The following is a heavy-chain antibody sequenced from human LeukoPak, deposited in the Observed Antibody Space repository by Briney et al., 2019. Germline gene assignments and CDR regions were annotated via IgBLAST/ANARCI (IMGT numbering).Heavy chain of an antibody. J-gene: IGHJ4*02. CDR1: GGSISSGGYS. V-gene: IGHV4-30-2*01. CDR2: IYHSGST. Sequence: PSETLSLTCAVSGGSISSGGYSWSWIRQPPGKGLEWIGYIYHSGSTYYNPSLKSRVTISVDRSKNQFSLKLSSVTAADTAVYYCARALRVEMATVQFDYWGQGTLVTVSS. CDR3: ARALRVEMATVQFDY. D-gene: IGHD5-24*01.